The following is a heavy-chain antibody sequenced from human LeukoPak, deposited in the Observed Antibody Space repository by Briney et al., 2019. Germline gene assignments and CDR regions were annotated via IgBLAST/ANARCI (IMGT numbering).Heavy chain of an antibody. V-gene: IGHV3-7*01. Sequence: PGGSLRLSCGASGFTFSFYWMTWVLQAPGKGLEWVANIKQDGSEKYYLESVKGLFTISRDNAKNSLYLQMNSLRAEDTAVYYCARDNYYGSGSYYLSYYYYMDVWGKGTTVTVSS. CDR2: IKQDGSEK. CDR3: ARDNYYGSGSYYLSYYYYMDV. CDR1: GFTFSFYW. D-gene: IGHD3-10*01. J-gene: IGHJ6*03.